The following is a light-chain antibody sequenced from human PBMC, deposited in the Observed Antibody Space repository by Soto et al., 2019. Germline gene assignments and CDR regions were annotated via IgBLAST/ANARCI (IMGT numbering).Light chain of an antibody. CDR2: ATS. V-gene: IGKV3-15*01. CDR3: QQYNDWPNYT. CDR1: QSVGGN. J-gene: IGKJ2*01. Sequence: EIFMAQSTATLSVSAGERATLSCRASQSVGGNIAWYQQSPGQAPRLLIYATSTRATGIPARFSGRGSGTEFTLTISSLQSEDSAVYYCQQYNDWPNYTFGQGTKLEIK.